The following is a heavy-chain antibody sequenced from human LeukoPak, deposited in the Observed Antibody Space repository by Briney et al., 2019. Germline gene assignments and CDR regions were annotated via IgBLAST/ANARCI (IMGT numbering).Heavy chain of an antibody. V-gene: IGHV3-7*04. CDR1: RFTFSGSW. CDR2: IKYDGSEK. Sequence: GGSLRLSCAASRFTFSGSWMTWVRQAPGKGLEWVANIKYDGSEKYYVDSVKGRFTISRDNAKNSLFLQMNSLRAEDTAVYYCARGEYYMDVWGKGTTVTVSS. J-gene: IGHJ6*03. CDR3: ARGEYYMDV.